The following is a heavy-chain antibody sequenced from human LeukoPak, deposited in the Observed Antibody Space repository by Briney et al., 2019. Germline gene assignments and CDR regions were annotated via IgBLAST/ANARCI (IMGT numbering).Heavy chain of an antibody. J-gene: IGHJ4*02. D-gene: IGHD3-10*01. V-gene: IGHV3-23*01. CDR1: GFTFSSYA. CDR2: ICGSGGST. Sequence: PGGSLRLSCAASGFTFSSYAMRWVRQAPGKGREWVSSICGSGGSTYYADSVKGRFTISRDNSKNTLYLQMNSLRAEDTAVYYCAKDLVVRVDEDFDYWGQGTLVTVSS. CDR3: AKDLVVRVDEDFDY.